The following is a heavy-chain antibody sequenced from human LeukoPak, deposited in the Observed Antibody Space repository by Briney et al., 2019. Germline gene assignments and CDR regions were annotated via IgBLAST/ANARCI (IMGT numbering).Heavy chain of an antibody. V-gene: IGHV3-23*01. D-gene: IGHD3-10*01. CDR3: VSMVRGVGY. Sequence: PGGTLRLACAASGFTFSSHGMNGGRQAPGKGVGWVSGISPSGGITYYTDSVKGRFTISRDNSKNSVYLQLNSLRPEDTAMYYCVSMVRGVGYWGQGTLVTVSS. CDR1: GFTFSSHG. CDR2: ISPSGGIT. J-gene: IGHJ4*02.